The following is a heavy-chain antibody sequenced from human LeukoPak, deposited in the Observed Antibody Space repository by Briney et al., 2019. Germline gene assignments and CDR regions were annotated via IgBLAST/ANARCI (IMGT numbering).Heavy chain of an antibody. V-gene: IGHV4-4*07. CDR3: ARLGPVEMATIALDY. CDR2: IYTSGST. J-gene: IGHJ4*02. CDR1: GGSISSYY. Sequence: AETLSLTCTVSGGSISSYYWSWIRQPAGKGLEWIGRIYTSGSTNYNPSLKSRVTISVDTSKNQFSLKLSSVPAADTAVYYCARLGPVEMATIALDYWGQGTLVTVSS. D-gene: IGHD5-24*01.